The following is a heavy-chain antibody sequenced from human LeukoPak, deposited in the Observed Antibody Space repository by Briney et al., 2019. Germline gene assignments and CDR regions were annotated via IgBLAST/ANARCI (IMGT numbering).Heavy chain of an antibody. CDR2: IYYSGST. Sequence: SSETLSLTCTVSGGSISSYYWSWIRQPPGKGLEWIGYIYYSGSTYYNPSLKSRVTISVDTSKNQFSLKLSSVTAADTAVYYCARVGVLLWFGELVGAFDIWGQGTMVTVSS. D-gene: IGHD3-10*01. V-gene: IGHV4-30-4*08. CDR1: GGSISSYY. CDR3: ARVGVLLWFGELVGAFDI. J-gene: IGHJ3*02.